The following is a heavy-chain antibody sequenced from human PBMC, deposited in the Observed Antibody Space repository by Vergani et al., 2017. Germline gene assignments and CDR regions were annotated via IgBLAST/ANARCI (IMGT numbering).Heavy chain of an antibody. V-gene: IGHV3-23*01. Sequence: EVQLLESGGRLVQPGGSLRLSCVASGFAFSRYAMSWVRQAPGKGLEWVSGLTARGSCISYADSVRGRFTISRDNSKNTLFLQMDSLRAEDTAVYYCAKSGWLQHFGAHYFDSWGQGILVTVSS. D-gene: IGHD5-24*01. CDR2: LTARGSCI. J-gene: IGHJ4*02. CDR3: AKSGWLQHFGAHYFDS. CDR1: GFAFSRYA.